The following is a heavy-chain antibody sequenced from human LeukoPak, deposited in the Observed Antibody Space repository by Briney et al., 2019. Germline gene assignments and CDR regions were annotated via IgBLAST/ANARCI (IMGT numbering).Heavy chain of an antibody. D-gene: IGHD3-10*02. Sequence: GGSLRLSCAASGFTFSSYEMNWVRQAPGKGLEWVSYIRSSGTTIYYADSVKGRFTISRDNAKNSLYLQMNSLRAEDTAVYYCAELGITMIGGVWGKGTTVTISS. CDR2: IRSSGTTI. CDR3: AELGITMIGGV. V-gene: IGHV3-48*03. CDR1: GFTFSSYE. J-gene: IGHJ6*04.